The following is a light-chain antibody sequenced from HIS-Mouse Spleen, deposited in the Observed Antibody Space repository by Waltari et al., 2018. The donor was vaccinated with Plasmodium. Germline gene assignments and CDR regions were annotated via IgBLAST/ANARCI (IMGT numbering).Light chain of an antibody. J-gene: IGLJ3*02. Sequence: QSALTQPRSVSGSRGQSLPLPCTGTSSHCVVYTYVSLYQQHPGNAPKLILYDVSQRPSGVHDRFSGSKSGTTASLTIAVLQAEDEADYYCCSYAGSYTWVFGGGTKLTVL. CDR2: DVS. CDR3: CSYAGSYTWV. CDR1: SSHCVVYTY. V-gene: IGLV2-11*01.